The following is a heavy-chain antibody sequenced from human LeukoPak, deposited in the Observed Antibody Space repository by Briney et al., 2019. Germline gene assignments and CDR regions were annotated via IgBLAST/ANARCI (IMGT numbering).Heavy chain of an antibody. J-gene: IGHJ4*02. Sequence: ASVTVSCKVSGYTLTELSMHWVRQAPGKGLEWMGGFDPEDGETIYAQKFQGRVTMTEDTSTDTAYMELSSLRSEDTAVYYCATRSRWTALRPFDYWGQGTLVTVSS. CDR2: FDPEDGET. V-gene: IGHV1-24*01. CDR3: ATRSRWTALRPFDY. CDR1: GYTLTELS. D-gene: IGHD4-23*01.